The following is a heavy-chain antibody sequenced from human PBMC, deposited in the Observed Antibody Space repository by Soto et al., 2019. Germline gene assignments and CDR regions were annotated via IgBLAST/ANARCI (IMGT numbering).Heavy chain of an antibody. CDR3: ARIGAGGWDIPFDV. Sequence: EVKLVESGGRLVQPGGSLRLSCAASGFTFNSYEMTWVRQAPGKGLEWISYISDSGHTIHYADSVKGRFTISRDSADNSLYLQMDSLRAEDTAVYYCARIGAGGWDIPFDVWGQGTLVTVSS. CDR2: ISDSGHTI. J-gene: IGHJ4*02. D-gene: IGHD6-19*01. V-gene: IGHV3-48*03. CDR1: GFTFNSYE.